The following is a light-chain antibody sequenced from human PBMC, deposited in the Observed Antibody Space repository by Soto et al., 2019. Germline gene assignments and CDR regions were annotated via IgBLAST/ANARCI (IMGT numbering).Light chain of an antibody. CDR2: DVS. J-gene: IGLJ3*02. V-gene: IGLV2-14*01. CDR1: SSDVGGYNY. Sequence: QSALTLPASVSGSPGQSITISCTGTSSDVGGYNYVSWYQQHPGKAPKLMIYDVSKRPSGVSNRFSGSKSGNTASLTISGLQAEDEADYYCNSYTTSSTLVFGGGTKVTVL. CDR3: NSYTTSSTLV.